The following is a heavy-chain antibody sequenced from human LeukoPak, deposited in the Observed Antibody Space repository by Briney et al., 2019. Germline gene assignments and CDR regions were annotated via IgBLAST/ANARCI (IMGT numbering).Heavy chain of an antibody. V-gene: IGHV1-69*13. D-gene: IGHD4-17*01. CDR3: ASRPDDYGDYVWVY. Sequence: ASVKVSCKASGGTFSSYAISWVRQAPGQGLEWMGGIIPIFGTANYAQKFQGRVTITADESTSTAYMEMSSLRSEDTAVYYCASRPDDYGDYVWVYWGQGNLVTVSS. CDR1: GGTFSSYA. J-gene: IGHJ4*02. CDR2: IIPIFGTA.